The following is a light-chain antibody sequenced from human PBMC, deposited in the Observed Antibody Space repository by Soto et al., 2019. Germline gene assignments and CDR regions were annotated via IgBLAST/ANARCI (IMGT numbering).Light chain of an antibody. Sequence: SYELTQPPSVSVAPGQTARLTCGGDNIGGKSVHWYQQKPGQAPVLVVNDDSDRPSGIPQRFSGSNSGNTATLTVSWVEAGDEADYYCQVWDATSDHVVFGGGTKVTVL. CDR1: NIGGKS. CDR3: QVWDATSDHVV. V-gene: IGLV3-21*02. J-gene: IGLJ2*01. CDR2: DDS.